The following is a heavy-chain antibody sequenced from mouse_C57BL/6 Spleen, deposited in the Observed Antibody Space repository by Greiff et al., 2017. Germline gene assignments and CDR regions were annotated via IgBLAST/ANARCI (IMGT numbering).Heavy chain of an antibody. D-gene: IGHD1-1*01. V-gene: IGHV1-12*01. J-gene: IGHJ2*01. CDR3: ARGGTTVGDY. CDR1: GYTFTSYN. Sequence: LQQSGAELVRPGASVKMSCKASGYTFTSYNMHWVKPTPRQGLEWIGAIYPGNGDTSYNQKFKGKATLTVDKSSSTAYMQLSSLTSEDSAVYFCARGGTTVGDYWGQGTTLTVSS. CDR2: IYPGNGDT.